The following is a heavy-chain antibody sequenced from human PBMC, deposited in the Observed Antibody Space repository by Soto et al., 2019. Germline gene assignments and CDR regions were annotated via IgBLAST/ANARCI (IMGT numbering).Heavy chain of an antibody. CDR3: AIDTAPSDV. CDR1: GYNFTSYA. J-gene: IGHJ6*02. V-gene: IGHV1-3*01. CDR2: INAGNGNT. D-gene: IGHD4-17*01. Sequence: QVQVVQSGAEVKKHGASVKVSCKASGYNFTSYAMHWVRQSPVQRLEWMGWINAGNGNTKYSQKFQGRVTITRDTSASTAYIALSILRSEDTAVYYWAIDTAPSDVWGQGTTGTVS.